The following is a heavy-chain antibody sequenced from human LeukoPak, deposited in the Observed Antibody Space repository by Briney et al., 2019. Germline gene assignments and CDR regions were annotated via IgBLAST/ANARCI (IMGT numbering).Heavy chain of an antibody. J-gene: IGHJ4*02. Sequence: GGSLRLSCGASGSTFSASDMHWVRQAPGKGLEWVAVISYDGSNKYYADSVKGRFTISRDNSKNTLYLQMNSLRAEDTAVYYCAKGRGTAVTSAANYWGQGTLVTVSS. V-gene: IGHV3-33*05. CDR2: ISYDGSNK. CDR3: AKGRGTAVTSAANY. CDR1: GSTFSASD. D-gene: IGHD4-17*01.